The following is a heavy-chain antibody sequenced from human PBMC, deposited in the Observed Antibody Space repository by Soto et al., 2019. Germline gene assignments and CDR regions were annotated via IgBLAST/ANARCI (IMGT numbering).Heavy chain of an antibody. CDR3: AHVVLTVPYFDY. D-gene: IGHD4-17*01. CDR2: LYWGDDK. V-gene: IGHV2-5*02. Sequence: QITLKESGPTLVKPPETLTLTCTFSGFSLNTRGVGVGWIRQPPGKALEWLALLYWGDDKRYSPSLKSRRTITKDPSKSQVVLTMTSMDPVDTATYYCAHVVLTVPYFDYWGQGTLVTVSS. CDR1: GFSLNTRGVG. J-gene: IGHJ4*02.